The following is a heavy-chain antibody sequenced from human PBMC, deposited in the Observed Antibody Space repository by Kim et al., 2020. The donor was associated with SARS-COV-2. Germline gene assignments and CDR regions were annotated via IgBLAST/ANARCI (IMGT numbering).Heavy chain of an antibody. Sequence: SETLSLTCAVYGGSFSGYYWSWIRQPPGKGLEWIGEINHSGSTNYNPSLKSRVTISVDTSKNQFSLKLSSVTAADTAVYYCARKRFSSSRIFDYWGQGTLVTVSS. J-gene: IGHJ4*02. CDR3: ARKRFSSSRIFDY. CDR2: INHSGST. D-gene: IGHD6-13*01. V-gene: IGHV4-34*01. CDR1: GGSFSGYY.